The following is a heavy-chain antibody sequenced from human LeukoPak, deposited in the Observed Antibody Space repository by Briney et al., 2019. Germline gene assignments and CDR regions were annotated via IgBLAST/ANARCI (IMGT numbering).Heavy chain of an antibody. D-gene: IGHD3-22*01. CDR2: ISSSSSYI. CDR1: GFTFSSYS. J-gene: IGHJ3*02. V-gene: IGHV3-21*01. Sequence: GGSLRLSCAASGFTFSSYSMNWVRQAPGKGLEWVSSISSSSSYIYYADSVKGRFTISRDNAKNSLYLQMNSLRAEDTAVYYCARDRDDSSGYHALDIWGQGTMVTVSS. CDR3: ARDRDDSSGYHALDI.